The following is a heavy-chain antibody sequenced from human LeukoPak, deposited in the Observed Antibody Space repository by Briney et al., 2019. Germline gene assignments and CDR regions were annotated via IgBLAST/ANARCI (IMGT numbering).Heavy chain of an antibody. CDR3: ARRVDATRWFDP. J-gene: IGHJ5*02. D-gene: IGHD2-15*01. Sequence: GGSLRLSCSASGFTFSNYLMHWVRQAPGEGLVWVSCINGGGTTIIYADSVKGRFTISRDNAKNTLYLQMNSLRTEDTAIYYCARRVDATRWFDPWGQGTLVTVSS. CDR2: INGGGTTI. CDR1: GFTFSNYL. V-gene: IGHV3-74*01.